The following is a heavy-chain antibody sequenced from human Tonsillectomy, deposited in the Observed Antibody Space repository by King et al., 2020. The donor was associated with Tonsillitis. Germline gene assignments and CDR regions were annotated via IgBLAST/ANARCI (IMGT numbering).Heavy chain of an antibody. Sequence: VQLVESGGGLVQPGGSLRLSCAASGFTFSSYWMHWVRKAPGKGLVWVSRINSDGSSTSYADSVKGRFTISRDNAKNTLYLQMNSLRAEDTAVYYCARAYYDFWSGYSREFDYWGQGTLVTVSS. CDR2: INSDGSST. J-gene: IGHJ4*02. D-gene: IGHD3-3*01. CDR3: ARAYYDFWSGYSREFDY. CDR1: GFTFSSYW. V-gene: IGHV3-74*01.